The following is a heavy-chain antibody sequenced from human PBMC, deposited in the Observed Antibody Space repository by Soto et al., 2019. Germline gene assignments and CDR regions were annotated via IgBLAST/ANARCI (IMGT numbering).Heavy chain of an antibody. Sequence: EVQLVEAGGGLVKPGGSLRLSFAASGCTFSNYNMNWVRQAPGKGLEWVSSISSSSIYIYYADSVKGRFTISRDNAKNSLYLQMHSLRAEAPAVYYCARGSAEAGTAAIDHWGQGTLVTVSS. CDR1: GCTFSNYN. CDR2: ISSSSIYI. V-gene: IGHV3-21*01. CDR3: ARGSAEAGTAAIDH. J-gene: IGHJ4*02. D-gene: IGHD6-19*01.